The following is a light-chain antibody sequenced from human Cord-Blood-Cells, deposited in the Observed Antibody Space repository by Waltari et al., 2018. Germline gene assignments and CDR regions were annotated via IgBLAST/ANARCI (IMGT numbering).Light chain of an antibody. CDR3: CSHAGSSTWV. J-gene: IGLJ3*02. V-gene: IGLV2-23*01. Sequence: QSALTQPASVPGSPGQSITISCTGTSSDVGSYNLVSWYQQHPGKAPKLMIYEGSKRPSGVFNRFSGSKSGNTASLTISGLQAEDEADYYCCSHAGSSTWVFGGGTKLTVL. CDR1: SSDVGSYNL. CDR2: EGS.